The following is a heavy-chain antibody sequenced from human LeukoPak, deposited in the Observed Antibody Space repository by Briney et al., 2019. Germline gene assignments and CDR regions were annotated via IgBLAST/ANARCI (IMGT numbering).Heavy chain of an antibody. J-gene: IGHJ4*02. V-gene: IGHV4-34*01. CDR2: INHSGST. Sequence: PSETLSLTCAVYGGSFSGYYWSWIRQPPGKGLEWIGEINHSGSTNYNPSLKSRVTISVDTSKNQFSLKLSSVTAADTAVYYCARGARQMRWLQFAGYYFDYWGQGTLVTVSS. D-gene: IGHD5-24*01. CDR3: ARGARQMRWLQFAGYYFDY. CDR1: GGSFSGYY.